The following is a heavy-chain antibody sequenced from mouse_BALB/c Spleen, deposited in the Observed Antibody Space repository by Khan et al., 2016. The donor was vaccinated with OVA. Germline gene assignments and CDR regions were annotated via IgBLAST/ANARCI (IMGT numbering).Heavy chain of an antibody. CDR2: IDPANGNT. J-gene: IGHJ3*01. D-gene: IGHD2-1*01. CDR3: AREGNYVGWFAY. Sequence: IQLVQSGAELVKPGASVKLSCTASGFTITDTYMHWVKQRPEQGLEWIGRIDPANGNTKYDPKFQGQATITADTSSNTAYLQLSSLTSEDTAVYYCAREGNYVGWFAYWGQGTLVTVSA. CDR1: GFTITDTY. V-gene: IGHV14-3*02.